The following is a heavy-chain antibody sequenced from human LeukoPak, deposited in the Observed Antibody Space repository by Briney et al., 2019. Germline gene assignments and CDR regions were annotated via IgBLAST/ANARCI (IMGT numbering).Heavy chain of an antibody. CDR2: ISGSGGST. CDR1: GFTFSSYA. Sequence: QSGGSLRLSCAASGFTFSSYAMSWVRQAPGKGPEWVSAISGSGGSTYYADSVKGRFTISRDNSKNTLYLQMNSLRAEDTAVYYCAKGHITMVRGVIPTLFDYWGQGTLVTVSS. D-gene: IGHD3-10*01. J-gene: IGHJ4*02. CDR3: AKGHITMVRGVIPTLFDY. V-gene: IGHV3-23*01.